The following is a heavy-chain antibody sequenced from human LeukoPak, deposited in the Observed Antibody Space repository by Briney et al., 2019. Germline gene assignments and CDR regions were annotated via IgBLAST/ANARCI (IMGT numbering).Heavy chain of an antibody. CDR1: GGSISSSSYY. CDR3: AREPSIYCSSTSCYTYFDY. CDR2: IYTSGST. V-gene: IGHV4-61*02. D-gene: IGHD2-2*02. J-gene: IGHJ4*02. Sequence: SETLSLTCTVSGGSISSSSYYWGWIRQPAGKGLEWIGRIYTSGSTNYNPSLKSRVTMSVDTSKNQFSLKLSSVTAADTAVYYCAREPSIYCSSTSCYTYFDYWGQGTLVTVSS.